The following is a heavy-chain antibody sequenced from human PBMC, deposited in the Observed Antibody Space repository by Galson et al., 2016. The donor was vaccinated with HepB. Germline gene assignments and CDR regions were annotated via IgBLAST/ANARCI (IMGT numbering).Heavy chain of an antibody. V-gene: IGHV1-69*06. J-gene: IGHJ4*02. CDR2: AIPFFETP. CDR1: GGNFRNYA. Sequence: SVKVSCKASGGNFRNYAISWVRQAPGQGLEWMGGAIPFFETPSYAQQFQGKLPFTADISAGTAYIELTSLTSEDTAVYYCAKIRDAYRLGDFESWGQGTLVTVSS. D-gene: IGHD5-24*01. CDR3: AKIRDAYRLGDFES.